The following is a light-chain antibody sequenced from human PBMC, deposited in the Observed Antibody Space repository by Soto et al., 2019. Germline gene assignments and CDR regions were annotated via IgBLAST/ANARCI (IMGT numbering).Light chain of an antibody. V-gene: IGKV1D-12*01. CDR1: QVMGSW. CDR2: AAS. J-gene: IGKJ5*01. CDR3: QQADSLPIT. Sequence: DVQMTQSPSSVSASVGDRVTITCRARQVMGSWLARYQQKPGKAPKLLIFAASTLQSGVPSRFSGSGSRTDFTLTISRLHPADVGTYYCQQADSLPITFGEGTRLDIK.